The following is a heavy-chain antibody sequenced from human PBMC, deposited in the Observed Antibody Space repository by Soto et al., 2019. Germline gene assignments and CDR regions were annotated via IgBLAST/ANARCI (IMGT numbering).Heavy chain of an antibody. CDR1: GGSFSGYY. CDR2: INHSGST. D-gene: IGHD5-18*01. J-gene: IGHJ4*02. Sequence: SETLSLTCAVYGGSFSGYYWSWIRPPPGKGLEWIGEINHSGSTNYNPSLKSRVTISVDTSKNQFSLKLSSVTAADTAVYYCARGGRRGYSYGYLDYWGQGTLVTVSS. CDR3: ARGGRRGYSYGYLDY. V-gene: IGHV4-34*01.